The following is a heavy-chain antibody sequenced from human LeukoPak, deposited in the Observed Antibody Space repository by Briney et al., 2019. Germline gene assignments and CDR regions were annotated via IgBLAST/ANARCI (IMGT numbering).Heavy chain of an antibody. CDR2: IVYDGSKK. CDR3: ARYYGSGRGYYGMDV. V-gene: IGHV3-30*03. Sequence: GGSLSLSCASSGFTFSSYGMHWGRQAPRKGLEWGALIVYDGSKKYDESSKHYADSVKGRFTISRDNSKNTLYLQLNSLRAEDTAVYYCARYYGSGRGYYGMDVWGQGTTVTVSS. CDR1: GFTFSSYG. D-gene: IGHD3-10*01. J-gene: IGHJ6*02.